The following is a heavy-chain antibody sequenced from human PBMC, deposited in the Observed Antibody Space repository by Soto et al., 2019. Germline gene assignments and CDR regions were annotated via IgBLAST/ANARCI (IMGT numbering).Heavy chain of an antibody. V-gene: IGHV2-5*02. J-gene: IGHJ3*01. CDR2: VSGDDDK. CDR1: GFSLTTSRLG. Sequence: QITLKESVPTLVKPTQTLTLTCSFSGFSLTTSRLGVGWIRQPPGKALERLALVSGDDDKRYTPSLKSRLTIVTVASTNHAVFTMTTMDPVDTATYYCVRTVFGGYVGAFDVCCQGTMVTVSS. D-gene: IGHD3-16*01. CDR3: VRTVFGGYVGAFDV.